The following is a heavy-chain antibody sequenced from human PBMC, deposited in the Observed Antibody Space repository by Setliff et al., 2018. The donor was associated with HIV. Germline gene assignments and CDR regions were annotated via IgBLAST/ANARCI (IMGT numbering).Heavy chain of an antibody. Sequence: PSQTLSLTCVISGDSVSSNNAAWNWIRQSPSRGLEWLGRTYYRSKWYNNYAVSVKSRITINPDTSKNQFSLHLNSVTPDDTAVYYCARGSYGSVLLWGQGTLVTVSS. CDR3: ARGSYGSVLL. V-gene: IGHV6-1*01. J-gene: IGHJ4*02. CDR2: TYYRSKWYN. CDR1: GDSVSSNNAA. D-gene: IGHD6-19*01.